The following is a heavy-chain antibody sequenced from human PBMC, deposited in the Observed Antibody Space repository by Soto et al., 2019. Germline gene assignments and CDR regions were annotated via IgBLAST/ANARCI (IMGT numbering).Heavy chain of an antibody. CDR3: ARNDYGDQKPPFPDY. CDR2: IYYSGST. V-gene: IGHV4-30-4*01. Sequence: QVQLQESGPGLVKPSQTLSLTCTVSGGSISSGDNYWSLIRQPPGKGLEWIGYIYYSGSTYYNPSLKSRVTISVDTSKNQFSLKLSSVTAADTAVYYCARNDYGDQKPPFPDYWGHATLVTVSS. J-gene: IGHJ4*01. CDR1: GGSISSGDNY. D-gene: IGHD4-17*01.